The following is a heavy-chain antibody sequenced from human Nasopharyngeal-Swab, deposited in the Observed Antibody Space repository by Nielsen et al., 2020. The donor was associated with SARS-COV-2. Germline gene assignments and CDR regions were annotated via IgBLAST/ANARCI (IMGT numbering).Heavy chain of an antibody. D-gene: IGHD3-3*01. J-gene: IGHJ6*02. CDR2: ISWNSGRL. CDR3: ARDGLDYDFWSAYFMDV. V-gene: IGHV3-9*01. CDR1: GFSFDYYV. Sequence: GGSLRLSCAASGFSFDYYVMHWVRQAPGKGLEWVSSISWNSGRLDYADSVKDRFTISRDNAKNSLYLQMNSLRAEDTALYYCARDGLDYDFWSAYFMDVWGQGTTVTVSS.